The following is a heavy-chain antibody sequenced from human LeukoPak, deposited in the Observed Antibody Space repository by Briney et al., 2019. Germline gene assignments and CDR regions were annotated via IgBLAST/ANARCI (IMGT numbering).Heavy chain of an antibody. CDR2: MNPNSGNT. J-gene: IGHJ4*02. V-gene: IGHV1-8*01. D-gene: IGHD3-16*01. CDR1: GYTFTSYD. CDR3: ARYRVITNDYFDS. Sequence: ASVKVSCKASGYTFTSYDINWVRQATGQGLEWMGWMNPNSGNTGYAQKFQGRVTMTRNTSISTAYMELSSLRAEDTAVYYCARYRVITNDYFDSWGQGTLVTVSS.